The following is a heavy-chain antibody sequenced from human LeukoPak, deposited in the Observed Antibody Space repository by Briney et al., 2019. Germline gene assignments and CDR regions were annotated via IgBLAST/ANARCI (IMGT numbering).Heavy chain of an antibody. D-gene: IGHD6-19*01. J-gene: IGHJ4*02. V-gene: IGHV3-21*01. CDR1: GFTFSSYS. CDR2: VSTGSTYI. CDR3: AQSSGWYPLFDY. Sequence: GGSLRLSCEASGFTFSSYSMNWVRQAPGKGLEWVSSVSTGSTYIYYADSVKGRFTISRDDAKNSLYLQMNSLRAEDTAVYYCAQSSGWYPLFDYWGQGTLVTVSS.